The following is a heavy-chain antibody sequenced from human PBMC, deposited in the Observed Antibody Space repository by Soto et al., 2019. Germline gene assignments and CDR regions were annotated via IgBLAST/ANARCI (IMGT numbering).Heavy chain of an antibody. V-gene: IGHV3-9*01. CDR1: GFIFEDFA. D-gene: IGHD3-22*01. CDR3: AKGVGSYYYDTSAYLYDY. J-gene: IGHJ4*02. Sequence: PGGSLRLSCVVSGFIFEDFAMNWVRQVPGKGLEWVSGISWNSATLAYADSVKGRFIVSRDNAKNILYLQMNSLRPEDAALYYCAKGVGSYYYDTSAYLYDYWGQGTLVTVSS. CDR2: ISWNSATL.